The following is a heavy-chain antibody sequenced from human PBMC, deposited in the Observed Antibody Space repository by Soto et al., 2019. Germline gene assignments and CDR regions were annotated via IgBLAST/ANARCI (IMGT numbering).Heavy chain of an antibody. CDR3: ARDRCSSTSCKRRNAFDI. CDR1: GGSISSYY. D-gene: IGHD2-2*01. J-gene: IGHJ3*02. Sequence: SETLSLTCTVSGGSISSYYWSWIRQPPGKGLEWIGYIYYSGSTNYNPSLKSRVTISVDTSKNQFSLKLSSVTAADTAVYYCARDRCSSTSCKRRNAFDIWGQGTMVTVSS. V-gene: IGHV4-59*01. CDR2: IYYSGST.